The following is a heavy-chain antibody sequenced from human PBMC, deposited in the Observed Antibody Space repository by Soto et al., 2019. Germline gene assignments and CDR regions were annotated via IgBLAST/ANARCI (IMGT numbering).Heavy chain of an antibody. CDR1: GYTFTSYY. J-gene: IGHJ3*02. D-gene: IGHD3-3*01. CDR2: INPSGGGT. V-gene: IGHV1-46*01. Sequence: GASVKVSCKASGYTFTSYYMHWVRQAPGQGLEWMGIINPSGGGTSYAQKFQGRVTMTEDTSTDTAYMELSSLRSEDTAVYYCATAPFFWSGTDAFDIWGQGTMVTVSS. CDR3: ATAPFFWSGTDAFDI.